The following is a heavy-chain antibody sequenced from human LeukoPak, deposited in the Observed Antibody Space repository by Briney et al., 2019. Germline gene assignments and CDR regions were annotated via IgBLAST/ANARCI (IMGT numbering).Heavy chain of an antibody. V-gene: IGHV3-48*03. D-gene: IGHD3-10*01. J-gene: IGHJ4*02. CDR1: GFTFSSYE. CDR2: ISGSGSTI. CDR3: ARDYLYYGLDY. Sequence: GGSLRLSCAASGFTFSSYERNWVRQAPGKGLEWVSYISGSGSTIYYADSVKGRFTISRDNAKNSLSLQMNSLRAEDTAIYYCARDYLYYGLDYWGQGNLVTVSS.